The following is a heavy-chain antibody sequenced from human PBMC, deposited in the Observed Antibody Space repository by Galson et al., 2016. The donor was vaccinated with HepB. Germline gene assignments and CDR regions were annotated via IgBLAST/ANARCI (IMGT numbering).Heavy chain of an antibody. CDR3: AKGANTKENPGSSYWYFDL. CDR2: ISWDSGTI. D-gene: IGHD1-26*01. V-gene: IGHV3-9*01. CDR1: GFTFDDYA. J-gene: IGHJ2*01. Sequence: SLRLSCAASGFTFDDYAMHWVRQTPGKGLEWVSGISWDSGTIVYADSVKGRFTISRDNAKNSLYLQMNSLRAEDTAFYYCAKGANTKENPGSSYWYFDLWGRGTLVTVSS.